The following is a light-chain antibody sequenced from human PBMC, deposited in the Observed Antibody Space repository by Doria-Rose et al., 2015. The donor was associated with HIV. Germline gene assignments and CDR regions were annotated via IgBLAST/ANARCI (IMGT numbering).Light chain of an antibody. V-gene: IGKV3-20*01. CDR3: RQYGTSRGT. CDR1: QRVKSSY. CDR2: DAS. J-gene: IGKJ5*01. Sequence: TQSPGTLSLSPGERATLSCRASQRVKSSYLARYQQKPGQAPRLLIYDASTRATGIPDRFSGSGSGTDFTLTISRLEPEDVAVYYCRQYGTSRGTFGQGTRLEIK.